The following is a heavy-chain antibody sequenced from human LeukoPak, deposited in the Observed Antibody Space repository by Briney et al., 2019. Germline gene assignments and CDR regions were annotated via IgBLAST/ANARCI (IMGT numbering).Heavy chain of an antibody. D-gene: IGHD1-26*01. CDR3: ARGRSGSYYVVDS. CDR1: GFTFSSNG. CDR2: ISDSSSRT. Sequence: PGGSLRLSCVASGFTFSSNGMNWVRQAPGKGLEWVSVISDSSSRTYYSDSVKGRFTISRDNSKNTLYLQMNNLKAEDTAVYYCARGRSGSYYVVDSWGQGVLVTVSS. J-gene: IGHJ4*02. V-gene: IGHV3-23*01.